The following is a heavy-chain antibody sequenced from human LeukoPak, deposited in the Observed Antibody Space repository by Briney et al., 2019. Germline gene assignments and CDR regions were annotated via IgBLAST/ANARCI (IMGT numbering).Heavy chain of an antibody. Sequence: GGSLRLSCAASGFTVSSNYMSWVRQAPGKGLEWVSVIYSGGSTYYADSVKGRFTISRDSSKNTLYLQMNSLRAEDTAVYYCARSVVGSSWPRKGGDYFDYWGQGTLVTVSS. CDR3: ARSVVGSSWPRKGGDYFDY. J-gene: IGHJ4*02. D-gene: IGHD6-13*01. V-gene: IGHV3-66*01. CDR1: GFTVSSNY. CDR2: IYSGGST.